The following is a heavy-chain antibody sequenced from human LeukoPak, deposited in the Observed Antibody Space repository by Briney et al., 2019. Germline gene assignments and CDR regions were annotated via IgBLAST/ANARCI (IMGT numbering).Heavy chain of an antibody. D-gene: IGHD1-26*01. CDR3: ARARPGRGSYYWAINDY. V-gene: IGHV1-69*01. J-gene: IGHJ4*02. Sequence: ASVKVSCKASGGTFSSYAISWVRQAPGQGLEWMGGIIPIFGTANYAQKFQGRVTITADESTSTAYMELSSLRSEDTAVYYCARARPGRGSYYWAINDYWGQGTLVTVSS. CDR1: GGTFSSYA. CDR2: IIPIFGTA.